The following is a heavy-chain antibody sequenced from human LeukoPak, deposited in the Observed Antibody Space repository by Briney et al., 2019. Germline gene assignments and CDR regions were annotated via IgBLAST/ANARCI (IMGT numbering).Heavy chain of an antibody. V-gene: IGHV3-53*01. CDR3: ARTKYYYYYMDV. CDR2: IYSGGST. CDR1: GFTVSSNY. J-gene: IGHJ6*03. Sequence: GGSLRLSCAASGFTVSSNYMSWVRQAPGKGLEWVSVIYSGGSTYYADSAKGRFTISRDNSKNTLYLQMNSLRAEDTAVYYCARTKYYYYYMDVWGKGTTVTISS.